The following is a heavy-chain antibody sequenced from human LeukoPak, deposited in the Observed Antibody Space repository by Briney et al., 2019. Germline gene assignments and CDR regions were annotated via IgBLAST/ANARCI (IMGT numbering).Heavy chain of an antibody. D-gene: IGHD4-23*01. V-gene: IGHV3-30*03. J-gene: IGHJ5*02. CDR3: ARDLEYPPGVPVYGGQP. Sequence: GGSLRLSCAASGFTFSRYGMHWVRQTPGKGLEWVAVISYDASNKYYADSVKGRFTISRDNSKNTLYLQMNSLRAEDTAVYYCARDLEYPPGVPVYGGQPWGQGTLVTVSS. CDR1: GFTFSRYG. CDR2: ISYDASNK.